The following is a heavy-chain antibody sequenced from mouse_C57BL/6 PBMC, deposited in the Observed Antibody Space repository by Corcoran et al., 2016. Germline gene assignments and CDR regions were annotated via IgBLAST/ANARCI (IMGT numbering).Heavy chain of an antibody. CDR2: INTYSGVP. V-gene: IGHV9-3*01. D-gene: IGHD2-3*01. CDR3: ARCGWLPHYHAMDY. Sequence: QIQLEQSGPELKKPGETVKISCKASGYTFTTYGMSWVKQAPGKGLKWMGWINTYSGVPTYADDFKGRFAFSLETSASTAYLQINNLKNEDTATYFCARCGWLPHYHAMDYWGQGTSVTVSS. CDR1: GYTFTTYG. J-gene: IGHJ4*01.